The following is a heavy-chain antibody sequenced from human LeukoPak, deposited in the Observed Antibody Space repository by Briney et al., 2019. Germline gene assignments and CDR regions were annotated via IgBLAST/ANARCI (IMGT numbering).Heavy chain of an antibody. CDR2: IYTSGST. V-gene: IGHV4-61*02. Sequence: PSETLSLTCTVSGGSISSGSYCWSWIRQPAGKGLEWIGRIYTSGSTNYNPSLKSRVTISVDTSKDQFSLKLSSVTAADTAVYYCARARGRYRNYYYYMDVWGKGTTVTVSS. CDR1: GGSISSGSYC. CDR3: ARARGRYRNYYYYMDV. J-gene: IGHJ6*03. D-gene: IGHD3-16*02.